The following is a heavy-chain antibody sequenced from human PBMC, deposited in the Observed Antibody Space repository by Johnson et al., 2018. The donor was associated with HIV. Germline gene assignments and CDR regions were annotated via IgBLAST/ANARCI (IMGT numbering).Heavy chain of an antibody. CDR2: TSYDGANA. J-gene: IGHJ3*01. CDR1: RLTLSNYA. CDR3: ARERFSDILTGYHAFDV. V-gene: IGHV3-30-3*01. Sequence: QVQLVEYGGGVVQPGKSLRLSCAASRLTLSNYAMHWVRQAPGKGLEWVAVTSYDGANADYADSVKGRFTISRDNSKNTLYLQMNGLRAEDTAVYYCARERFSDILTGYHAFDVWGQGTMVTVSS. D-gene: IGHD3-9*01.